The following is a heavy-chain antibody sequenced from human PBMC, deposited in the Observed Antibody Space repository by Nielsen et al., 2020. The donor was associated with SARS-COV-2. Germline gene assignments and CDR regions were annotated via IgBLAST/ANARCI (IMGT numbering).Heavy chain of an antibody. J-gene: IGHJ3*01. D-gene: IGHD3-10*01. V-gene: IGHV3-23*01. CDR1: GFTFNIYA. Sequence: GESLKISCAASGFTFNIYAMVWVRRAPGRGLQCVTGVSASGGSTYYTDSVKGRFSISRDNYKNTLFLQMHSLRVEDPALYYCAKDGVVRGDALDLWGQGTMVTVSS. CDR3: AKDGVVRGDALDL. CDR2: VSASGGST.